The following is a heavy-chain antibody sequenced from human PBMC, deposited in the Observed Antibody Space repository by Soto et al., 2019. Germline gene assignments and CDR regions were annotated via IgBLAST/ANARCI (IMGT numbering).Heavy chain of an antibody. Sequence: EVRLEQSGAEVKKSGESLTISCKGSGYRFAGYWITWVRQKPGKGLEWMGRIDPSDSQTYYSPSFRGHVTISVTKSITTVFLQWSSLRASDTAMYYCARQIYDSDTGPNFQYYFDSWGQGTPVTVSS. CDR2: IDPSDSQT. J-gene: IGHJ4*02. CDR3: ARQIYDSDTGPNFQYYFDS. V-gene: IGHV5-10-1*03. CDR1: GYRFAGYW. D-gene: IGHD3-22*01.